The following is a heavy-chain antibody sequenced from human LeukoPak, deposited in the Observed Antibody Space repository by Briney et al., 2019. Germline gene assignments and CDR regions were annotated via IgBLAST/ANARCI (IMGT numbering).Heavy chain of an antibody. J-gene: IGHJ4*02. CDR2: ISGSGGST. CDR1: GFTFSSYA. D-gene: IGHD2-2*02. CDR3: AKENRYCSSTSCYRSHFDY. Sequence: GGSLRLSCAASGFTFSSYAMSWVRQAPGKGLEWVSAISGSGGSTYYADSVKGRLTISRDNSKNMLYLQMDSLRAEDTAVYYCAKENRYCSSTSCYRSHFDYWGQGTLVTVSS. V-gene: IGHV3-23*01.